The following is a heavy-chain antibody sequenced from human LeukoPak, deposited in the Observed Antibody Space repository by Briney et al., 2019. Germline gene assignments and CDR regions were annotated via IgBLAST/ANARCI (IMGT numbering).Heavy chain of an antibody. CDR3: ASYRYGSSFAFDI. V-gene: IGHV3-66*01. D-gene: IGHD6-6*01. CDR2: IYSGGST. J-gene: IGHJ3*02. CDR1: GFTVSSNY. Sequence: GGSLRLSCAASGFTVSSNYMSWVRQAPGKGLEWVSIIYSGGSTYYADSVKGRFTISRDNSKNTLYLQMNSLRAEDTAVYYCASYRYGSSFAFDIWGQGTMVTVSS.